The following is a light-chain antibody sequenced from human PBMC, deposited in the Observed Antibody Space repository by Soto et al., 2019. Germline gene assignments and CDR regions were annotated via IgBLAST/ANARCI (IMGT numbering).Light chain of an antibody. Sequence: EIVMTQSPATLSVSPGERATLSCRASQSVSSNLAWYQQKPGQAPRLLIYGASTRATGIPARFSASGSGTEFTLTISSLQSEDFAIYYCQQYNDWPLTFGQGTKVDIK. CDR2: GAS. CDR3: QQYNDWPLT. V-gene: IGKV3-15*01. J-gene: IGKJ1*01. CDR1: QSVSSN.